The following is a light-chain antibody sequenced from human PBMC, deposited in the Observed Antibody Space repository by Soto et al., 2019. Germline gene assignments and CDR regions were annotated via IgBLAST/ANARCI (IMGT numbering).Light chain of an antibody. CDR3: AAWDDSLNRPV. Sequence: QSVLTQAPSASGAPGQRVTMSCSGSSPNIGTNILNWNQQLPGTPQKFFIYVNYRRPSGVPDRFAGSQSGTSASLAISGLQSEDEADYYCAAWDDSLNRPVFGGGTKLTVL. V-gene: IGLV1-44*01. J-gene: IGLJ2*01. CDR2: VNY. CDR1: SPNIGTNI.